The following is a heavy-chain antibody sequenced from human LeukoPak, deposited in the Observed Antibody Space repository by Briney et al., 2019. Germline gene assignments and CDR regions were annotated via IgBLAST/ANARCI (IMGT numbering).Heavy chain of an antibody. CDR3: ARGEVVPAAIGAFDI. J-gene: IGHJ3*02. V-gene: IGHV1-69*06. CDR2: IIPIFGTA. D-gene: IGHD2-2*01. Sequence: SVKVSCKASGGTFSSYAISWVRQAPGQGLEWMGGIIPIFGTANYAQKFQGRVTITADKSTSTTYMELSSLRSEDTAVYYCARGEVVPAAIGAFDIWGQGTMVTVSS. CDR1: GGTFSSYA.